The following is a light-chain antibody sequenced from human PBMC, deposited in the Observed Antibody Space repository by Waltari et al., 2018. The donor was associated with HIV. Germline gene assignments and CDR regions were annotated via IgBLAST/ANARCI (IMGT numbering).Light chain of an antibody. V-gene: IGLV2-11*01. CDR2: EVF. CDR3: CSYAGTYTYV. Sequence: QSALTQPRSVSGSPGQSVTISCTGTASDIGYFDYVSWYQQYPGKAPKVIIYEVFQPPSGVPDRFTASKSGITASLTISGLQDEDEAYYYCCSYAGTYTYVFGSGTTVTVL. CDR1: ASDIGYFDY. J-gene: IGLJ1*01.